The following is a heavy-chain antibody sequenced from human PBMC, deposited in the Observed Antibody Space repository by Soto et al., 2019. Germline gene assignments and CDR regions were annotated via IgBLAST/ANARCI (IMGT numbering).Heavy chain of an antibody. J-gene: IGHJ3*01. CDR1: GFVLGGYE. Sequence: GGSLILSYVASGFVLGGYEMSWVRQAPGKGLEWVSYISQGGNTIHYADSVRGRFTISRDNAKNSLYLQMNNLRVEDTAVYYFARHGVPYEAVDVWGQG. CDR2: ISQGGNTI. V-gene: IGHV3-48*03. D-gene: IGHD2-8*01. CDR3: ARHGVPYEAVDV.